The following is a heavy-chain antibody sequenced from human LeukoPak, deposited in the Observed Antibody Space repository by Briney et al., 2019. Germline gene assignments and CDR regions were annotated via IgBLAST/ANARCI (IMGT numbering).Heavy chain of an antibody. D-gene: IGHD1-26*01. CDR2: ISYDGSFQ. V-gene: IGHV3-30-3*01. CDR1: GFTFRSHA. J-gene: IGHJ5*02. CDR3: VGEVGSRQMNS. Sequence: PGGSLRLSCSVSGFTFRSHAMQWVRQAPGKGLECVAYISYDGSFQYHADSVKGRFTISRDNSKDILYLQMNSLRVDDSATYYCVGEVGSRQMNSWGQGTLVTVSS.